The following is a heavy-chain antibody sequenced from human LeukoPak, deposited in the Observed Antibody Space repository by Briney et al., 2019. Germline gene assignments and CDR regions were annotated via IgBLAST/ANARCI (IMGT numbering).Heavy chain of an antibody. Sequence: GGSLRLSCAASGFTFSNTWMNWVRQAPGKGLEWVGHIKSKSDGGTSDYAAPVKGRFTISRDDSKATLYLQMNSLKTEDTAVYYCTTGPHIGYCVSTTCYTVDYWGQGTLVTVSS. CDR3: TTGPHIGYCVSTTCYTVDY. CDR1: GFTFSNTW. CDR2: IKSKSDGGTS. V-gene: IGHV3-15*01. J-gene: IGHJ4*02. D-gene: IGHD2-2*02.